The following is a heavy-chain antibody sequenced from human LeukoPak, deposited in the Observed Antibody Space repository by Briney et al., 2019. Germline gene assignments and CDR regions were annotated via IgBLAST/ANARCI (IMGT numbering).Heavy chain of an antibody. J-gene: IGHJ3*02. CDR3: ARDSLTVHAFDI. V-gene: IGHV3-66*02. CDR1: GFTVSSNY. Sequence: GGSRRLSXAASGFTVSSNYMSWVRQAPGKGLEWVSVIYSGGSTYYADSVKGRFTISRDNSKNTLYLQMNSLRAEDTAVYYCARDSLTVHAFDIWGQGTMVTVSS. D-gene: IGHD3-22*01. CDR2: IYSGGST.